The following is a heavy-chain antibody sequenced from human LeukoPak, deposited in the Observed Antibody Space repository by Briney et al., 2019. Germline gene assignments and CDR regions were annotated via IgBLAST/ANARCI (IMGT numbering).Heavy chain of an antibody. D-gene: IGHD3-22*01. Sequence: GGSLRLSCAASGFIFDDYAMHWVRQAPGKGLEWVSLISWDGGSTYYADSVKGRFTISRDNSENFLYLQMNSLRAEDTALYYCAKDIGSGIVVVNYYSDYWGQGTLVTVSS. CDR2: ISWDGGST. CDR3: AKDIGSGIVVVNYYSDY. CDR1: GFIFDDYA. J-gene: IGHJ4*02. V-gene: IGHV3-43D*04.